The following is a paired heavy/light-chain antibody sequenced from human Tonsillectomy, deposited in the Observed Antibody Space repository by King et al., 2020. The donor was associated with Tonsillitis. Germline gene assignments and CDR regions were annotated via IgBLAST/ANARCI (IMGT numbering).Light chain of an antibody. J-gene: IGLJ3*02. Sequence: QTVVTQEPSFSVSPGGTVTLTCGLNSGSVSTDHYPSWYQQTPGQPPRTLIYNTNTRSSGVPDRFSGSILGNKAALSITGAQAGDESHYYCVLYMGTGISVFGGGTMLTVL. CDR2: NTN. CDR1: SGSVSTDHY. CDR3: VLYMGTGISV. V-gene: IGLV8-61*01.
Heavy chain of an antibody. CDR3: ASWSYYYETSGYNRRFFDY. V-gene: IGHV4-39*01. CDR1: SGSISSSSYY. D-gene: IGHD3-22*01. J-gene: IGHJ4*02. CDR2: VFYTGST. Sequence: QLQLQESGPGLVKASETLSLTCTVSSGSISSSSYYWGWIRQPPGKGLEWIGNVFYTGSTYYSPSLESRVTISVDTSKNQFSLKLSSVTVADTAVYYCASWSYYYETSGYNRRFFDYWGQGILVTVSS.